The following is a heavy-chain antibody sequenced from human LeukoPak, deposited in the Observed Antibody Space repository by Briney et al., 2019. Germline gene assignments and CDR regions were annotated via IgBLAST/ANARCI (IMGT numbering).Heavy chain of an antibody. CDR1: GFTFSSYA. CDR3: ARVGYYDFWSGYSYLDC. D-gene: IGHD3-3*01. V-gene: IGHV3-64*01. Sequence: GGSLRLSCAASGFTFSSYAMHWVRQAPGKGLEYVSAINSNGGSTYYANSVKGRFTISRDNSKNTLYLQMGSLRAEDMAVYYCARVGYYDFWSGYSYLDCWGQGTLVTVSS. CDR2: INSNGGST. J-gene: IGHJ4*02.